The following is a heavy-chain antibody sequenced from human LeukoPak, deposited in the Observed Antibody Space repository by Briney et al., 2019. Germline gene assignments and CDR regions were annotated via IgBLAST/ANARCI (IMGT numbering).Heavy chain of an antibody. CDR3: AKDYRMIAFGGVIGIDAFDI. Sequence: PGGSLRLSCAASGFTFSTYAMSWVRQAPGKGLEWVSGISGSGSSTFDADSVKGRFTISRDNSKNTLFLQMNSLRAEDTALYYCAKDYRMIAFGGVIGIDAFDIWGQGTMVTVS. CDR2: ISGSGSST. D-gene: IGHD3-16*02. CDR1: GFTFSTYA. J-gene: IGHJ3*02. V-gene: IGHV3-23*01.